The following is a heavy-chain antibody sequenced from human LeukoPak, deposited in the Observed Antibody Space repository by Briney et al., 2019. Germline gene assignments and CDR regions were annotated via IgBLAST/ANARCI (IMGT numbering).Heavy chain of an antibody. J-gene: IGHJ4*02. V-gene: IGHV1-24*01. CDR1: GYTLTELS. CDR2: FDPEDGET. D-gene: IGHD4-17*01. CDR3: ATRGFSGYGDYYGY. Sequence: ASVKVSCKVFGYTLTELSMHWVRQAPGKGLEWMGGFDPEDGETIYAQKFQGRVTMTEDTSTDTAYMELSSLRSEDTAVYYCATRGFSGYGDYYGYWGQGTLVTVSS.